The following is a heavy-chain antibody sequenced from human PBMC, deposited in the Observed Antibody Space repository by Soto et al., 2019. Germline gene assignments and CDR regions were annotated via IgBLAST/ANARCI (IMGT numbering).Heavy chain of an antibody. CDR1: GFTFSSYA. CDR2: ISYDGSNK. D-gene: IGHD1-26*01. CDR3: ARPRGDTRDDAFDI. V-gene: IGHV3-30-3*01. Sequence: QVQLVESGGGVVQPGRSLRLSCAASGFTFSSYAMHWVRQAPGKGLEWVAVISYDGSNKYYADSVKGRFTISRDNSKNTLYLQMNSLRAEDTAVYYCARPRGDTRDDAFDIWGQGTMVTVSS. J-gene: IGHJ3*02.